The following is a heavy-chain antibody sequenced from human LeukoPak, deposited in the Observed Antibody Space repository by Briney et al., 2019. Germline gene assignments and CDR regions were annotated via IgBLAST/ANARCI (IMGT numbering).Heavy chain of an antibody. D-gene: IGHD3-3*01. CDR2: ISGSGGST. CDR3: AKDLGEWKGVVITPGQFDY. V-gene: IGHV3-23*01. J-gene: IGHJ4*02. CDR1: GFTFSSYA. Sequence: GGSLRLSCAASGFTFSSYAMSWVRQAPGKGLEWVSAISGSGGSTYYADSVKGRFTISRDNSKNTLYLQMNSLRAEDTAVYYCAKDLGEWKGVVITPGQFDYWGQGTLVTVSS.